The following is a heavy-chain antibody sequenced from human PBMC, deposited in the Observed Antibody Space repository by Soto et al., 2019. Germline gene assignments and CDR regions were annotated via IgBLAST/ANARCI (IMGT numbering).Heavy chain of an antibody. CDR2: IIPIFGTA. V-gene: IGHV1-69*13. J-gene: IGHJ5*02. CDR1: GGTFSSYA. CDR3: ARDDGITGTTRFDP. Sequence: GASVKVSCKASGGTFSSYAISWVRQAPGQGLEWMGGIIPIFGTANNAQKFQGRVTITADESTSTAYMELSSLRSEDTAAYYCARDDGITGTTRFDPWGQGTLVTVSS. D-gene: IGHD1-7*01.